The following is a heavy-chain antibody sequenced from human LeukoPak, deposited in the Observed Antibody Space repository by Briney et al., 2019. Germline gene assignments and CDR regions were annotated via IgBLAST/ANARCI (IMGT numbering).Heavy chain of an antibody. CDR1: GGPIRSYY. V-gene: IGHV4-59*01. CDR3: ARGTGYSNPDY. CDR2: IYYCGST. J-gene: IGHJ4*02. Sequence: PAETLSLTCTVSGGPIRSYYWSWIRQPPRKELAWIGCIYYCGSTNYNPSLKSRVTISVDTSKNQFSLKLSSVTAADTAVYYCARGTGYSNPDYWGQGTLVTVSS. D-gene: IGHD5-18*01.